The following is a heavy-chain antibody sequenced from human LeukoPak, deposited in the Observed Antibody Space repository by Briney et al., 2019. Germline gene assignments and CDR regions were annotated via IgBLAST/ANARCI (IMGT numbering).Heavy chain of an antibody. D-gene: IGHD1-26*01. CDR3: ARGAIVGATLSAFDI. CDR1: GFTFSSYV. J-gene: IGHJ3*02. CDR2: ISGNGGST. V-gene: IGHV3-64*01. Sequence: PGGSLRLSCAASGFTFSSYVMHWVRQAPGKGLEYVSAISGNGGSTYYANSVKGRFTISRDNSKNTLYLQMGSLRAEDMAVYYCARGAIVGATLSAFDIWGQGTMVTASS.